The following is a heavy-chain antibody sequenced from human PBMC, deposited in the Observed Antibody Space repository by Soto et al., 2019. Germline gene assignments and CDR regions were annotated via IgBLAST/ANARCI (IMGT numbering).Heavy chain of an antibody. CDR1: GFTVSSNY. CDR2: IYSGGST. J-gene: IGHJ4*02. V-gene: IGHV3-53*02. Sequence: EVQLVETGGGLIQPGGSLRLFCAASGFTVSSNYMSWVRQAPGKGLEWVSVIYSGGSTYYADSAKGRFTISRDNSKNTLYLQMNSLRAEDTAVYYYASYSYGLYYFDYWGQGTLVTVSS. CDR3: ASYSYGLYYFDY. D-gene: IGHD5-18*01.